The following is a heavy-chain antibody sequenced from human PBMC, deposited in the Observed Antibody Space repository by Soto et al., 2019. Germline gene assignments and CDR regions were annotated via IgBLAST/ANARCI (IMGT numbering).Heavy chain of an antibody. CDR1: GFTFSSYA. CDR3: ARAPRTYSNYLDYYYYYYGMDV. CDR2: ISYDGSNK. J-gene: IGHJ6*02. V-gene: IGHV3-30-3*01. D-gene: IGHD4-4*01. Sequence: HPGGSLRLSCAASGFTFSSYAMHWVRQAPGKGLEWVAVISYDGSNKYYADSVKGRFTISRDNSKNTLYLQMNSLRAEDTAVYYCARAPRTYSNYLDYYYYYYGMDVWGQGTTVTVSS.